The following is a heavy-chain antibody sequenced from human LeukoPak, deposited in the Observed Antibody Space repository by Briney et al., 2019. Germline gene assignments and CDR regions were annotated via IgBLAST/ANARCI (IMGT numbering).Heavy chain of an antibody. Sequence: GGSLRLSCAASAFTFSNYWMSWVRQAPGKGLEWVANIKQDGSEKYYVDSVKGRFTISRDNAKNSLYLQMNSLRAEDTAVYYCARVPSWKGYMDVWGKGTTVTVSS. CDR2: IKQDGSEK. CDR1: AFTFSNYW. CDR3: ARVPSWKGYMDV. D-gene: IGHD1-1*01. V-gene: IGHV3-7*03. J-gene: IGHJ6*03.